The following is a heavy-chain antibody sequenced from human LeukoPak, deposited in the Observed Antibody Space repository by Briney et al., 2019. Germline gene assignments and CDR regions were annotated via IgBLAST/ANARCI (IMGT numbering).Heavy chain of an antibody. V-gene: IGHV3-48*04. D-gene: IGHD1-14*01. CDR2: ISPDSATI. Sequence: GGSLRLSCAASGFTFYTRGMIWVRQAPGKGLEWVSYISPDSATIYYADSVKGRLTISRDHAKNSLYLQMISLRAEDTALYSCARVRGPTVYTYYLDVWGKGTTVTVSS. CDR1: GFTFYTRG. J-gene: IGHJ6*03. CDR3: ARVRGPTVYTYYLDV.